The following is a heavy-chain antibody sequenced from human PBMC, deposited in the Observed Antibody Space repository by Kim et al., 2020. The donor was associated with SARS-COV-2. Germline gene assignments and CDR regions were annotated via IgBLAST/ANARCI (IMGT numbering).Heavy chain of an antibody. V-gene: IGHV1-8*01. D-gene: IGHD2-21*02. J-gene: IGHJ3*02. CDR3: ARGVTVGVDI. CDR2: NT. Sequence: NTGCAQKFQGRVNMTKDISINTAYMELSDLRSEDTAVYYCARGVTVGVDIWGQGTMVTVSS.